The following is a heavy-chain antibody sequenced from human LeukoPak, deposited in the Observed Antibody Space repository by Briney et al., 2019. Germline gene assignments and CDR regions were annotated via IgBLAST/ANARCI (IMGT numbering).Heavy chain of an antibody. Sequence: ASVKVSCKASGYTFTSYDINWVRQATGQGLEWMGWMNPNSGNTGYAQKFQGRVTITRNTSISTAYMELSSLRSEDTAVYYCARGPVVVIAKPYNWFDPLGQGTLVTVSS. CDR1: GYTFTSYD. D-gene: IGHD2-21*01. J-gene: IGHJ5*02. CDR3: ARGPVVVIAKPYNWFDP. CDR2: MNPNSGNT. V-gene: IGHV1-8*03.